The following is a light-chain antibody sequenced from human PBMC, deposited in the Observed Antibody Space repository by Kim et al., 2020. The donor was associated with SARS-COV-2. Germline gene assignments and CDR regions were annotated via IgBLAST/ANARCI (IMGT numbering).Light chain of an antibody. CDR1: SSDVVTYYL. J-gene: IGLJ3*02. CDR3: CSYARSSASWV. V-gene: IGLV2-23*01. Sequence: QSIHLTCTGTSSDVVTYYLVSWYQQHPGKAPEVMIYEDSKRPSGVSGRFSGSKSANTASLAISGLQPEDEADYYCCSYARSSASWVFGGGTQLTVL. CDR2: EDS.